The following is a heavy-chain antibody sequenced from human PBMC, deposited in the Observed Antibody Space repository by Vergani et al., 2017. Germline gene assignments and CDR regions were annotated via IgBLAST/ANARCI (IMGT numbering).Heavy chain of an antibody. CDR1: EYSFGNYW. V-gene: IGHV5-51*01. Sequence: EVELVQSGPEMRKPGESLKISCKGSEYSFGNYWISWVRQMPGKGLEWMGIIYPADSSTRYSPSFQGQVTISADKSISTAFLQWDSLKSSDTALYYCARHTTYTDSWGQGTLVTVSS. D-gene: IGHD1-1*01. J-gene: IGHJ5*02. CDR3: ARHTTYTDS. CDR2: IYPADSST.